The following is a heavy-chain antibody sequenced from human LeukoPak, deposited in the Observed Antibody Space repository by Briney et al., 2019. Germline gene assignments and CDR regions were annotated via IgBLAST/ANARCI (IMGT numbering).Heavy chain of an antibody. J-gene: IGHJ3*02. CDR1: GYSISSGYY. D-gene: IGHD5-24*01. CDR3: ASGVGRWLQLDAFDI. V-gene: IGHV4-38-2*01. CDR2: IYHSGST. Sequence: SETLSLTCAVSGYSISSGYYWGWIRQPPGKGLEWIGSIYHSGSTYYNPSLKSRVTISVDTSKNQFSLKLSSVTAADTAVYYCASGVGRWLQLDAFDIWGQGTMVTVSS.